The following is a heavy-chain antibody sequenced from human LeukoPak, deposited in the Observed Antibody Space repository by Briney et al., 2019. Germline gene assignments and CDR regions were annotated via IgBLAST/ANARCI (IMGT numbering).Heavy chain of an antibody. CDR1: GYTFTGYY. D-gene: IGHD2-21*02. CDR3: ARDHYHKIHSVMVTAPDY. J-gene: IGHJ4*02. CDR2: INPTGGST. V-gene: IGHV1-46*01. Sequence: ASAKVSCKASGYTFTGYYMHWVRQAPGEGLEWMGIINPTGGSTSYAQKFQGRVTMTRDTSTSTVYMELSSLRSEDTAVYYCARDHYHKIHSVMVTAPDYWGQGTLVIVSS.